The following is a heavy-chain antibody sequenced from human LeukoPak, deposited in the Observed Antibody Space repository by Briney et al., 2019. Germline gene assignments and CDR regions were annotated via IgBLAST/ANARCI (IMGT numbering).Heavy chain of an antibody. CDR2: IIPILGIA. CDR3: ARGRTDVTYGSGSSSYYYYYYDMDV. V-gene: IGHV1-69*04. D-gene: IGHD3-10*01. J-gene: IGHJ6*02. Sequence: SVTVSCKASGGTFIIYAISWVRQAPGQGLEWMGRIIPILGIANYAQKFQGRVTITADKSTSTAYMELSSLRSEDTAEYYCARGRTDVTYGSGSSSYYYYYYDMDVWGQGTTVTVSS. CDR1: GGTFIIYA.